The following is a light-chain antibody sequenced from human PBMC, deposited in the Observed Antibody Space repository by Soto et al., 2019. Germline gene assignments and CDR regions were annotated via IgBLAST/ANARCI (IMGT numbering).Light chain of an antibody. J-gene: IGLJ1*01. CDR2: EVS. CDR1: PSDVGGSNS. CDR3: SSYTSSSTLHYV. V-gene: IGLV2-14*01. Sequence: QSALTQPPSASGSPGQSVTISCTGTPSDVGGSNSVSWYQQHPGKAPKLMIYEVSNRPSGVSNRFSGSKSGNTASLTISGLQAEDEADYYCSSYTSSSTLHYVFGTGTKVTVL.